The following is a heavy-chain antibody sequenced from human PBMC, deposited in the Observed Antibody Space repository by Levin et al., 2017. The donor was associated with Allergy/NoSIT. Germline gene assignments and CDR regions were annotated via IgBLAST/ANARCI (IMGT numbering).Heavy chain of an antibody. D-gene: IGHD3-3*01. V-gene: IGHV3-73*01. Sequence: GESLKISCAASGFTFSGSAMHWVRQASGKGLEWVGRIRSKANSYATAYAASVKGRFTISRDDSKNTAYLQMNSLKTEDTAVYYCTRLTMSGKASDYWGQGTLVTVSS. CDR1: GFTFSGSA. CDR2: IRSKANSYAT. J-gene: IGHJ4*02. CDR3: TRLTMSGKASDY.